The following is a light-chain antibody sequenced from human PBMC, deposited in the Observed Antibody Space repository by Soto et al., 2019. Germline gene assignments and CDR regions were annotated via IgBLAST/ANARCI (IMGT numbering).Light chain of an antibody. V-gene: IGKV3-15*01. CDR1: QSVISN. J-gene: IGKJ1*01. CDR2: GAS. CDR3: QQYSSWPPWT. Sequence: EIVITQSPATLSFSPWERSTLSFMASQSVISNLAWYQQKPGQAPRLLIYGASARATGIPARFSGSGSGTEFTLTISSLESEDSAVYYCQQYSSWPPWTFGQGTKVDIK.